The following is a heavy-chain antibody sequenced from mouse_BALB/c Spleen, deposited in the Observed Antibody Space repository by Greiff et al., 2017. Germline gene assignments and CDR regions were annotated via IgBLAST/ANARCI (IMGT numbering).Heavy chain of an antibody. CDR2: ISSGSSTI. Sequence: EVKLVESGGGLVQPGGSRKLSCAASGFTFSSFGMHWVRQAPEKGLEWVAYISSGSSTIYYADTVKGRFTISRDNPKNTLFLQMTSLRSEDTAMYYCARGELGRGFDYWGQGTTLTVSS. J-gene: IGHJ2*01. CDR1: GFTFSSFG. D-gene: IGHD4-1*01. CDR3: ARGELGRGFDY. V-gene: IGHV5-17*02.